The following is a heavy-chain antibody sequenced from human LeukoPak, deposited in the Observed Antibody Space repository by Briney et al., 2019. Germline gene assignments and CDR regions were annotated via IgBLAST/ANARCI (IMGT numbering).Heavy chain of an antibody. CDR3: ARRGIAAAGYDY. V-gene: IGHV4-59*08. D-gene: IGHD6-13*01. J-gene: IGHJ4*02. CDR1: GGSISSYY. Sequence: SETLSLTCTVSGGSISSYYWSWIRQPPGKGLEWIGYIYYSGTTNYNPSLKSRVTILVDTSKNQFSLNLSSVTAADTAVYYCARRGIAAAGYDYWGQGTLVTVSS. CDR2: IYYSGTT.